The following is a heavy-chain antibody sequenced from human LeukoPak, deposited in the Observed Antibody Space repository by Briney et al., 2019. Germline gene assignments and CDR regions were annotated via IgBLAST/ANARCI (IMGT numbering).Heavy chain of an antibody. CDR2: IYSGGST. Sequence: GGSLRLSCAASGFTVRTNYMTWVRQAPGKGLEWVPVIYSGGSTYYADSVKGRFTISRDNSKNTLFLQMNRLRAEDTAVYYCARASLAYFDYWGQGTLVTVSS. CDR3: ARASLAYFDY. D-gene: IGHD1-26*01. V-gene: IGHV3-66*01. J-gene: IGHJ4*02. CDR1: GFTVRTNY.